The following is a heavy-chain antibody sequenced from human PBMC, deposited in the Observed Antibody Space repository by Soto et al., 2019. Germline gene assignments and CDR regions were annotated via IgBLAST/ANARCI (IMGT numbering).Heavy chain of an antibody. D-gene: IGHD3-3*01. V-gene: IGHV3-64D*06. CDR2: ISSNGGTT. J-gene: IGHJ4*02. Sequence: GGSLRLSCSDSGFSISAYAMHWVRQAPGKGPEYVSAISSNGGTTYYADSVKGRFTISRDNSKNTLYLQMSSLRAEDTAVYYCVKPRGYNDFWSGYVFDYWGQGALVTVSS. CDR1: GFSISAYA. CDR3: VKPRGYNDFWSGYVFDY.